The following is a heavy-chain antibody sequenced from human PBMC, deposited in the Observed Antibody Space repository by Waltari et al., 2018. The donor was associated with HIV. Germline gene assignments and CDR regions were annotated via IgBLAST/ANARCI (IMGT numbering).Heavy chain of an antibody. Sequence: QVQLVQSGAAVKTPGASVKVSCKASGYTFTGYYLPWVRPAPGQGLEWRGWINPNSGGTNYAQKFQGWVTMTRDTSISTAYMELSRLRSDDTAVYYCARGGGAVRANWFDPWGQGTLVTVSS. V-gene: IGHV1-2*04. D-gene: IGHD3-10*02. J-gene: IGHJ5*02. CDR1: GYTFTGYY. CDR2: INPNSGGT. CDR3: ARGGGAVRANWFDP.